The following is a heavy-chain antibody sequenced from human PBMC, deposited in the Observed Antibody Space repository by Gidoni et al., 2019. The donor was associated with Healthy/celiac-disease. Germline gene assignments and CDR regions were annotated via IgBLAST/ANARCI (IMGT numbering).Heavy chain of an antibody. CDR2: ISSNGGST. Sequence: EVQLVESGGGLVQPGGSLRLSCSASGFTFSSYAMHWVRQAPGKGLEYVSAISSNGGSTYYADSVKGRFTISRDNSKNTLYLQMSSLRAEDTAVYYCVKSSVPARQLVGYFQHWGQGTLVTVSS. J-gene: IGHJ1*01. D-gene: IGHD6-13*01. V-gene: IGHV3-64D*09. CDR3: VKSSVPARQLVGYFQH. CDR1: GFTFSSYA.